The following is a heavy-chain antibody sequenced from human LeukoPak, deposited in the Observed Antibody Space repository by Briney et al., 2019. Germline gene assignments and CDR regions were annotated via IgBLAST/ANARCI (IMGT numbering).Heavy chain of an antibody. CDR3: ARGLFGMIVSDAFDI. D-gene: IGHD3-22*01. J-gene: IGHJ3*02. Sequence: GESLKISCKGSGYSFTNYWIGWVRQMPGKGLEWMGIIYPGDSDIRYSPSFQGQVTISADKSISTAYLQWSSLKASDTAIYYCARGLFGMIVSDAFDIWGQGTMVTVSS. CDR1: GYSFTNYW. V-gene: IGHV5-51*01. CDR2: IYPGDSDI.